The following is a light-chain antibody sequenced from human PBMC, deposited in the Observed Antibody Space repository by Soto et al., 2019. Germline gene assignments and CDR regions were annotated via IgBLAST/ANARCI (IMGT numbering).Light chain of an antibody. CDR3: QKYNSAPLST. Sequence: DIQMTQSPSSLSASVGDRVTITCRASQGISNYLAWYQQKPGKVPKLLIYAASTLQSGVPSRFSGSGSGTDFTLTISSLQHEYVATYYCQKYNSAPLSTFRPGTKVDI. CDR1: QGISNY. V-gene: IGKV1-27*01. CDR2: AAS. J-gene: IGKJ3*01.